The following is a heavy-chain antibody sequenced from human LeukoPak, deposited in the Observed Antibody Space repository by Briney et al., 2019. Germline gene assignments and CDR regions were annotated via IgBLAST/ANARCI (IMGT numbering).Heavy chain of an antibody. V-gene: IGHV4-34*01. Sequence: PSETLSLTCAVYGGSFSGYYWSWIRQPPGKGLEWIGSIYYSGSTYYNPSLKSRVTISVDTSKNQFSLKLSSVTAADTAVYYCARDSPYIDYWGRGTLVTVSS. J-gene: IGHJ4*02. CDR2: IYYSGST. D-gene: IGHD3-16*01. CDR3: ARDSPYIDY. CDR1: GGSFSGYY.